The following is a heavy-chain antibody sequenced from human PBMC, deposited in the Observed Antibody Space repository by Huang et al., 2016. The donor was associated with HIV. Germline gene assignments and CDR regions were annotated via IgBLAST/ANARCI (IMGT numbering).Heavy chain of an antibody. CDR1: GYTFSTYS. CDR3: VRDSSSGLQLRY. D-gene: IGHD3-22*01. J-gene: IGHJ4*02. Sequence: EVQLVESGGGLAQPGGSLRLSCVASGYTFSTYSMNWVRQAQGKGLGVVSNISKTSGATSYAESLKGRFTVSRDNVKNSLYLQMNRLRVEDTAMYYCVRDSSSGLQLRYWGQGALVIVS. CDR2: ISKTSGAT. V-gene: IGHV3-48*01.